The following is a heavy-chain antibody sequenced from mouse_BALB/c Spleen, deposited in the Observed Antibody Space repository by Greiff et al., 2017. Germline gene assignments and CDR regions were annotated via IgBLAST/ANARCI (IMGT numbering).Heavy chain of an antibody. CDR1: GFTFSSYA. CDR2: ISSGGSYT. CDR3: AREDGNYLFAY. Sequence: EVHLVESGGGLVKPGGSLKLSCAASGFTFSSYAMSWVRQSPEKRLEWVAEISSGGSYTYYPDTVTGRFTISRDNAKNTLYLEMSSLRSEDTAMYYCAREDGNYLFAYWGQGTLVTVSA. D-gene: IGHD2-1*01. V-gene: IGHV5-9-4*01. J-gene: IGHJ3*01.